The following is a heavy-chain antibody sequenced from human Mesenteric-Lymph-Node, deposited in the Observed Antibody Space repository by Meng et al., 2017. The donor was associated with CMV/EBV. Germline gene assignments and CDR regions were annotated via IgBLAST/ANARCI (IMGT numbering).Heavy chain of an antibody. V-gene: IGHV3-30*04. CDR3: ARDQPDRAFDY. J-gene: IGHJ4*02. D-gene: IGHD1-14*01. Sequence: GESLKISCAASGFTFSSYAMHWVRQAPGKGLEWVAVISYDGRNKYYADSVKGRFTISRDNSKNTLYLQMNSLRAEDTAVYYCARDQPDRAFDYWGQGTLVTVSS. CDR2: ISYDGRNK. CDR1: GFTFSSYA.